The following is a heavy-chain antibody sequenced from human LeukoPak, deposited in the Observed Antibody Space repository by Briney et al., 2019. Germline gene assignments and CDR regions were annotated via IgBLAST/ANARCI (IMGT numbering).Heavy chain of an antibody. J-gene: IGHJ4*02. Sequence: GGSLRLSCAASGFTFRNYAMSWVRQAPGKGLEWVSGVNGNGGSTSYADSVKGRFTIFRDNSKNTVYLQMNSLRVEDTAVYYCAKSLYGGCDYWGQGTVVTVSS. CDR2: VNGNGGST. V-gene: IGHV3-23*01. D-gene: IGHD3-16*02. CDR3: AKSLYGGCDY. CDR1: GFTFRNYA.